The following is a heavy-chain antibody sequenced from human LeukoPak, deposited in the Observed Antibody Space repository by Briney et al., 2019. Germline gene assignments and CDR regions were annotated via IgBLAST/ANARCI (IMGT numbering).Heavy chain of an antibody. CDR3: ASQWELHPAF. V-gene: IGHV3-48*01. Sequence: GGSLRLSCAASGFTFSSYRMNWVRQAPGKGLEWVSYISSNSRDTYYADSVRGRFTISRNNAKNSLYLQMNSLRAEDTALYYCASQWELHPAFWGQGTLVTVSS. J-gene: IGHJ4*02. CDR2: ISSNSRDT. CDR1: GFTFSSYR. D-gene: IGHD1-26*01.